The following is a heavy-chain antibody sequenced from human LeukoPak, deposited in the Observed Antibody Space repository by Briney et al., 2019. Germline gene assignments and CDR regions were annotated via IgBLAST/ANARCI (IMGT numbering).Heavy chain of an antibody. V-gene: IGHV1-24*01. CDR2: FDPEDGET. J-gene: IGHJ1*01. Sequence: ASVKVSCKVSGYTLTELSMHWVRQAPGKGLEWMGGFDPEDGETIYAQKFQGRVTMTEDTSTDTAYMELSSLRSEDTAVYYCARSAMTMATSKYFQQWGQGTLVTVSS. D-gene: IGHD4/OR15-4a*01. CDR1: GYTLTELS. CDR3: ARSAMTMATSKYFQQ.